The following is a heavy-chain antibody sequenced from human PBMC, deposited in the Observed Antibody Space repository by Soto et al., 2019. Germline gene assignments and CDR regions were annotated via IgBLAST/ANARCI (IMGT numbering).Heavy chain of an antibody. J-gene: IGHJ5*02. CDR2: ISASGTYI. D-gene: IGHD6-19*01. CDR3: ARDFDSSGWLRFDP. V-gene: IGHV3-21*01. CDR1: GFTFSGYT. Sequence: EVLLLESGGGLVRPGESLRLSCVASGFTFSGYTMNWVRQAPGKGLEWLASISASGTYIYYADSFKGRITISRDNAENSLFLQMNSLRAEDTAVYYCARDFDSSGWLRFDPGGQGTLVIVSS.